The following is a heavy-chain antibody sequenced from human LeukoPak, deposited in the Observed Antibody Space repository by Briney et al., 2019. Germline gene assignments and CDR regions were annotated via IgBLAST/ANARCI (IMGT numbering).Heavy chain of an antibody. CDR2: VSSSGSA. V-gene: IGHV4-59*01. CDR3: AVRAAVSGVITPFDY. J-gene: IGHJ4*02. CDR1: GVSITNYY. D-gene: IGHD3-3*01. Sequence: KASETLSLTCSVSGVSITNYYWSWIRQPPGKGLEWIGYVSSSGSANYNPSLRSRVTFSVDTSKNQFSLRLTSVTPADTAVYYCAVRAAVSGVITPFDYWGQGTLVTVSS.